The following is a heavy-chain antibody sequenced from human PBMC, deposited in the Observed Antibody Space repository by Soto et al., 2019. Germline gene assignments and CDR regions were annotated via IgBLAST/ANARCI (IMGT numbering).Heavy chain of an antibody. CDR1: GFAVSSNF. CDR3: ARATMIGLLSS. CDR2: IYSGGST. Sequence: GGSPRLSCAASGFAVSSNFMSWVRQAPGKGLEWVSVIYSGGSTYYADSVKGRFTISRDNSENTLYLQMNSLRAEDTAIYYCARATMIGLLSSWGQGTLVTVSS. V-gene: IGHV3-66*01. D-gene: IGHD3-22*01. J-gene: IGHJ5*02.